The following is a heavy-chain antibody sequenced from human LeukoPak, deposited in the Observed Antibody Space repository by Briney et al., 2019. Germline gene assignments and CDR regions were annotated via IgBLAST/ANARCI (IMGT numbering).Heavy chain of an antibody. D-gene: IGHD3-10*01. CDR2: ISYDGSNK. Sequence: GGSLRLSCAASGFTFSSYAMHWVRQAPGKGLEWVAVISYDGSNKYYAASAKGRFTISRDNSKNTLYLQMNSLRAEDTAVYYCARRKIGNDAFDIWGQGTMVTVSS. CDR1: GFTFSSYA. J-gene: IGHJ3*02. V-gene: IGHV3-30-3*01. CDR3: ARRKIGNDAFDI.